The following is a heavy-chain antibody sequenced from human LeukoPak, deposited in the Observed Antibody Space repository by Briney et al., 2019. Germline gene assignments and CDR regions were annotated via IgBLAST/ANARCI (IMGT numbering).Heavy chain of an antibody. CDR2: ISGSGGST. V-gene: IGHV3-23*01. CDR1: GFTFSSYA. J-gene: IGHJ4*02. Sequence: GGSLRLSCAASGFTFSSYAMSWVRQAPGKGLEWVSAISGSGGSTYYADSVKGRFTISRDNSKNTLYLQMNSLRAEDTAVYYCAKCWDYYDSSGPFDYWGQGTLVTVSS. D-gene: IGHD3-22*01. CDR3: AKCWDYYDSSGPFDY.